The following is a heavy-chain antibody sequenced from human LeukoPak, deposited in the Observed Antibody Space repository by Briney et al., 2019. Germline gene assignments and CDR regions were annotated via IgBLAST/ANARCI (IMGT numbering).Heavy chain of an antibody. CDR2: ISWNSGSI. V-gene: IGHV3-9*03. D-gene: IGHD6-19*01. J-gene: IGHJ3*02. CDR3: AKSESSGWPIDAFDI. Sequence: PGRSLRLSCAASGFTFDDYAMHWVRQAPGKGLEWVSGISWNSGSIGYADSVKGRFTISRDNAKNSLYLQMNSLRAEAMALSYCAKSESSGWPIDAFDIWGQGTMFTVSS. CDR1: GFTFDDYA.